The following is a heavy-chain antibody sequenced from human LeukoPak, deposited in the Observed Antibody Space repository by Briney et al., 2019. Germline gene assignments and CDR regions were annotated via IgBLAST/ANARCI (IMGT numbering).Heavy chain of an antibody. V-gene: IGHV1-2*06. CDR1: GYTFTGYY. CDR2: INPNSGGT. J-gene: IGHJ5*02. Sequence: ASVKVSGKASGYTFTGYYMHWVRQAPGQGLEWMGRINPNSGGTNYAQKFQGRVTMTRDTSISAAYMELSRLRSDDTAVYYCARGKGYCSSTSCSLRWFDPWGQGTLVTVSS. D-gene: IGHD2-2*01. CDR3: ARGKGYCSSTSCSLRWFDP.